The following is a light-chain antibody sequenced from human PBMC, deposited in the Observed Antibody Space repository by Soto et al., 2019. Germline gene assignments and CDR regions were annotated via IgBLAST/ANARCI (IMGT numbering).Light chain of an antibody. CDR1: QSINNS. CDR2: DAF. Sequence: DSPMIQSLSTLSASVVDRVTITCQAVQSINNSLAWYQQKAGKAPKLLIFDAFNLESGVPLRFRGSGFGTEFTLTISSLQPDDSETDYCQQLKTYSLTFGGGTKVDIK. CDR3: QQLKTYSLT. J-gene: IGKJ4*01. V-gene: IGKV1-5*01.